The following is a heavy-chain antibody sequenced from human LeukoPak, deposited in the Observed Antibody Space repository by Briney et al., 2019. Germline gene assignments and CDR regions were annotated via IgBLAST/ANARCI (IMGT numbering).Heavy chain of an antibody. CDR3: ARAKKNCSSTSCYWFWFDP. CDR2: INHSGST. Sequence: PSETLSLTCAVYGGSFSGYYWSWIRQPPGKGLEWIGEINHSGSTNYNPSLKSRVTISVDTSKNQFSLKLSSVTAAYTAVYYCARAKKNCSSTSCYWFWFDPWGQGTLVTLSS. D-gene: IGHD2-2*01. V-gene: IGHV4-34*01. J-gene: IGHJ5*02. CDR1: GGSFSGYY.